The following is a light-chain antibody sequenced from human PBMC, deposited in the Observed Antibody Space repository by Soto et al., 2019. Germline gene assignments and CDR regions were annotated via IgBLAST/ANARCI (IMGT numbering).Light chain of an antibody. CDR2: AAS. CDR1: QSVSSY. J-gene: IGKJ2*01. Sequence: DIVLTQSPATLSLSPGERATISCRASQSVSSYLAWYQQKPGQAPRLLIYAASNRATGIPARFSGSGYGTDFTLTIGSLEPEDFAVYYCQQRSTWLYTFGQGTKVEIK. V-gene: IGKV3-11*01. CDR3: QQRSTWLYT.